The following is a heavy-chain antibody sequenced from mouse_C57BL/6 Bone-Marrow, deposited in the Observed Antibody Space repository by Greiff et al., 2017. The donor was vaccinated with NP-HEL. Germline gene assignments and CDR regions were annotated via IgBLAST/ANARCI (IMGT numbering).Heavy chain of an antibody. CDR1: GFTFNTYA. CDR3: VGDLLPGAWFAY. J-gene: IGHJ3*01. Sequence: EVQLVESGGGLVQPKGSLKLSCAASGFTFNTYAMHWVRQAPGKGLEWVARIRSKSSNYATYYADSVKDRFTISRDDSQSMLYLQMNNLKTEDTAMYYGVGDLLPGAWFAYWGQGTLVTVSA. V-gene: IGHV10-3*01. CDR2: IRSKSSNYAT. D-gene: IGHD2-1*01.